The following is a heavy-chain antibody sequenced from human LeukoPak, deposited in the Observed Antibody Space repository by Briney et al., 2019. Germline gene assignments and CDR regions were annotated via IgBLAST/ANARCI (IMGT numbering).Heavy chain of an antibody. CDR3: ARSFYYYDSDY. Sequence: GGSLRLSCAASGFTFSSYSMNRVRQAPGKGLEWVSYIGSNISAMYYADSVRGRFTISRDNAKSSLYLQMNSLRAEDTAVYYCARSFYYYDSDYWGQGTLVTVSS. CDR1: GFTFSSYS. D-gene: IGHD3-22*01. J-gene: IGHJ4*02. CDR2: IGSNISAM. V-gene: IGHV3-48*04.